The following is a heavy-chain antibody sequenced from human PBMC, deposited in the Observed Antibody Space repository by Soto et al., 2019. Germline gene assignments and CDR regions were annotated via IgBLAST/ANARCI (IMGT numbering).Heavy chain of an antibody. CDR1: GFSLSTSGVG. D-gene: IGHD2-21*02. J-gene: IGHJ4*02. V-gene: IGHV2-5*01. CDR2: IYWNDNK. Sequence: QITLKESGPTLVKPTQTLTLTCTFSGFSLSTSGVGVGWFRQPPGEALEWLAVIYWNDNKPYSQSLKSRLTVTKDTSKNQVVLTMTNVDPVDTATYYCGRCVTVTPRDYYVEHWGQGTLVTVSS. CDR3: GRCVTVTPRDYYVEH.